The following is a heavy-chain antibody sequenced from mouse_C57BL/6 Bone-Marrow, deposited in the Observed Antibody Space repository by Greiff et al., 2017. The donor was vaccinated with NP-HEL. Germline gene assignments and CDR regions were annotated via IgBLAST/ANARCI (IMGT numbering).Heavy chain of an antibody. CDR1: GYTFTSYW. J-gene: IGHJ3*01. CDR3: ARRSDGYYFAY. CDR2: IDPSDSET. Sequence: LVESGAELVRPGSSVKLSCKASGYTFTSYWMHWVKQRPIQGLEWIGNIDPSDSETHYNQKFKDKATLTVDTSSSTAYMQLSSLTSEDSAVYYCARRSDGYYFAYWGQGALVTVST. D-gene: IGHD2-3*01. V-gene: IGHV1-52*01.